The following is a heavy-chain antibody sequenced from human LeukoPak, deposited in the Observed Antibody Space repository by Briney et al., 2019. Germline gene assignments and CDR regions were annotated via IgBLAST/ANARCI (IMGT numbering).Heavy chain of an antibody. D-gene: IGHD3-22*01. J-gene: IGHJ4*02. Sequence: PYNGNTNYAQKLQGRVTMTEDTSTDTAYMELSSLRSEDTAVYYCATFTTTYYYDSSGYYPDWGQGTLVTVSS. CDR3: ATFTTTYYYDSSGYYPD. V-gene: IGHV1-24*01. CDR2: PYNGNT.